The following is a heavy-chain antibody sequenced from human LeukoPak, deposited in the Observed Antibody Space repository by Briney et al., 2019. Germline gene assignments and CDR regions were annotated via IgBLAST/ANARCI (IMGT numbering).Heavy chain of an antibody. Sequence: GASVKVSCTASGGTFSSYAISWVRQAPGQGLEWMGGINPIFGTANYAQKFQGRVTITADESTSTAYMELSSLRSEDTAVYYCAREYSSSFQQFDYWGQGTLVTVSS. V-gene: IGHV1-69*13. D-gene: IGHD6-6*01. CDR1: GGTFSSYA. J-gene: IGHJ4*02. CDR3: AREYSSSFQQFDY. CDR2: INPIFGTA.